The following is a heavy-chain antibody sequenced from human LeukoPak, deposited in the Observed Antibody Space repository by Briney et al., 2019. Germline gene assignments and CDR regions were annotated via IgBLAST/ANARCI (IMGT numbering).Heavy chain of an antibody. J-gene: IGHJ4*02. CDR1: GFTFSSYG. Sequence: PGGSLRLSRAASGFTFSSYGMHWVRQAPGKGLEWVAFIRYDGSNKYYADSVKGRFTISRDNSKNTLYLQMNSLRAEDTAVYYCAKDKEGRNYFDYWGQGTLVTVSS. CDR3: AKDKEGRNYFDY. CDR2: IRYDGSNK. V-gene: IGHV3-30*02.